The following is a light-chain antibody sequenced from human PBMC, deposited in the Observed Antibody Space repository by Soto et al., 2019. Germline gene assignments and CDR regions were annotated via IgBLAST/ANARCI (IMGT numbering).Light chain of an antibody. J-gene: IGKJ4*01. CDR1: QEIGSF. CDR2: DAS. Sequence: RMTESPYSLPTSTGDRVAIPCRASQEIGSFLAWYQQKPGKAPKLLIYDASTLQSGVPSRFGGSGSGTDFTLTISSLQSEDFASYYCQQFYSYPLTFGGGTRVDIK. CDR3: QQFYSYPLT. V-gene: IGKV1-8*01.